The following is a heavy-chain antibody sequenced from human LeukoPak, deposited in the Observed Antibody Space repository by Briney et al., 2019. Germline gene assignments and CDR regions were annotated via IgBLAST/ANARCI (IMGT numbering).Heavy chain of an antibody. Sequence: PGGSLRLSCAASGFTFSNYWMHWVGQAPGKGLGGASRINSDGSRTTYADSVKGRFTISRDNAKNTLYLQMNSLRTEDTAVYYCARPETQYSSGLDGFDIWGQGTMVTVSS. CDR2: INSDGSRT. D-gene: IGHD6-19*01. CDR1: GFTFSNYW. J-gene: IGHJ3*02. V-gene: IGHV3-74*01. CDR3: ARPETQYSSGLDGFDI.